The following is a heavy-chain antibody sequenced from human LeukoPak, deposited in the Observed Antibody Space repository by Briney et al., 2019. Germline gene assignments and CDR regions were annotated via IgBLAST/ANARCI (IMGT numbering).Heavy chain of an antibody. J-gene: IGHJ4*02. V-gene: IGHV3-30-3*01. CDR2: ISYDGSNK. Sequence: PGGSLRLSCAASGFTFSNYALHWVRQAPGKGLEWVAVISYDGSNKYYADSVKGRFTISRGNSKNTLYLQMNSLRAEDTAVYYCASGTGDLNYWGQGTLVTVSS. D-gene: IGHD7-27*01. CDR1: GFTFSNYA. CDR3: ASGTGDLNY.